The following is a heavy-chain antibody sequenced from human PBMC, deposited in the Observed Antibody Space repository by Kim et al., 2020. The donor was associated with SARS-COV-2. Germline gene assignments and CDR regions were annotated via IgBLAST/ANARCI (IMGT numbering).Heavy chain of an antibody. CDR3: AKDRASYYYDSSGYYLLDY. CDR1: GFTFRSYA. Sequence: GGSLRLSCAASGFTFRSYAMSWVRQAPGKGLEWVSAISGSGGSTYYADSVKGRFTISRDNSNNTLYLQMNSLRAEDTAVYYCAKDRASYYYDSSGYYLLDYWGQGTLVTVSS. V-gene: IGHV3-23*01. J-gene: IGHJ4*02. CDR2: ISGSGGST. D-gene: IGHD3-22*01.